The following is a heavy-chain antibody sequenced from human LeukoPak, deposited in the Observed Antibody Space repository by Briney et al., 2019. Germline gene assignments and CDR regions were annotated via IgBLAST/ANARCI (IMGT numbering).Heavy chain of an antibody. CDR3: ARERTVSWFGP. V-gene: IGHV4-34*01. Sequence: KPSETLSLTCAVYGGSFSGYYWSWIRQPPGKGLEWIGEINHSGSTNYNPSLKSRVTISVDTSKNQFSLKLSSVTAADTAVYYCARERTVSWFGPWGQGTLVTVSS. CDR1: GGSFSGYY. CDR2: INHSGST. D-gene: IGHD4-11*01. J-gene: IGHJ5*02.